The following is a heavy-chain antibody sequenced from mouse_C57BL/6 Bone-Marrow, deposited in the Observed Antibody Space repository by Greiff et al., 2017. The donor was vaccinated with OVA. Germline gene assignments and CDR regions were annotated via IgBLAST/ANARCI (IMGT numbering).Heavy chain of an antibody. D-gene: IGHD2-3*01. Sequence: VQLQQSGPVLVKPGASVKMSCKASGYTFTDYYMNWVKQSHGKSLEWIGVINPYNGGTSYNQKFKGKATLTVDKSSSTVYMELNSLTSEDSAVYYCARWLLRRYYFDYWGQGTTLTVSS. CDR2: INPYNGGT. CDR3: ARWLLRRYYFDY. J-gene: IGHJ2*01. CDR1: GYTFTDYY. V-gene: IGHV1-19*01.